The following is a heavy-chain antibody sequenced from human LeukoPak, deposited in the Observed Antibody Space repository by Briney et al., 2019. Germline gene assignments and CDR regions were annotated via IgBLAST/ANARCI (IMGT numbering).Heavy chain of an antibody. CDR2: INHSGST. D-gene: IGHD5-18*01. V-gene: IGHV4-34*01. CDR3: ARARGYSYGYPLDV. J-gene: IGHJ6*02. CDR1: GGSFSGYY. Sequence: PSETLSLTCAVYGGSFSGYYWSWIRQPPGKGLEWIGEINHSGSTNYNPSLKSRVTISVDTSKNQFSLKLSSVTAVDTAVYYCARARGYSYGYPLDVWGQGTTVTVSS.